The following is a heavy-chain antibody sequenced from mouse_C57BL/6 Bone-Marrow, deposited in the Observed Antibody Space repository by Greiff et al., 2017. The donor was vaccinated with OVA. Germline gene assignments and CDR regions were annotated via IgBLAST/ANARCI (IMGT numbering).Heavy chain of an antibody. J-gene: IGHJ3*01. CDR2: LDPEDGET. CDR3: SRGAAWVAY. CDR1: GFTFNDYY. Sequence: EVQRVESGAELVQPGASVQLSCPASGFTFNDYYMHWVKQRPAQGLAWIGRLDPEDGETNYAPKFQGKATITADTSSNPAYLQRSSLTSEDTAVYYCSRGAAWVAYGGQGTLVTVSA. D-gene: IGHD6-1*01. V-gene: IGHV14-2*01.